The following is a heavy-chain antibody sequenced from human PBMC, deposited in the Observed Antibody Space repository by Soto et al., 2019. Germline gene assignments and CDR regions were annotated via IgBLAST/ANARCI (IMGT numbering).Heavy chain of an antibody. CDR1: GGTFSSYA. V-gene: IGHV1-69*13. J-gene: IGHJ4*02. Sequence: SVKVSCKASGGTFSSYAISWVRQAPGQGLEWMGGIIPIFGTANYAQKFQGRVTITADESTSTAYMELSSLRSEDTAVYYCARGARDDILTGPRNYYFDYWGQGTLVTVSS. D-gene: IGHD3-9*01. CDR3: ARGARDDILTGPRNYYFDY. CDR2: IIPIFGTA.